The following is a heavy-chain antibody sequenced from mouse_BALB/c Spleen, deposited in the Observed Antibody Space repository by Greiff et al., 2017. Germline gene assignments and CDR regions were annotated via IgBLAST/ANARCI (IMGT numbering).Heavy chain of an antibody. Sequence: EVKLQESGPELVKPGASVKMSCKASGYTFTSYVMHWVKQKPGQGLEWIGYINPYNDGTKYNEKFKGKATLTSDKSSSTAYMELSSLTSEDSAVYYCARAGIYDGYYRWFAYWGQGTLVTVSA. D-gene: IGHD2-3*01. CDR1: GYTFTSYV. CDR2: INPYNDGT. V-gene: IGHV1-14*01. J-gene: IGHJ3*01. CDR3: ARAGIYDGYYRWFAY.